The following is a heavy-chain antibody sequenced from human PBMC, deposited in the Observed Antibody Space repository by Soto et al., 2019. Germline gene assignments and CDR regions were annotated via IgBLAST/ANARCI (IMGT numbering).Heavy chain of an antibody. CDR3: ARGGYFDNHCLDV. CDR2: IRYDGSKK. V-gene: IGHV3-33*03. D-gene: IGHD3-10*01. CDR1: GLTFRSYV. J-gene: IGHJ6*04. Sequence: GGSLRLSCTASGLTFRSYVMHWVRQVPGKGLEWVAVIRYDGSKKYYADSVQGRFTISRDNSKNTLYLQMDSLRDEDAAVYFCARGGYFDNHCLDVWGKGTTVTVSS.